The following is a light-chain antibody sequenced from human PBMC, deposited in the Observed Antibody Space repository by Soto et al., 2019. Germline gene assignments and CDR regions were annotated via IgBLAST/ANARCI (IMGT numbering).Light chain of an antibody. V-gene: IGLV1-51*02. CDR1: SSNIGNNF. J-gene: IGLJ1*01. CDR3: GGWDGSLSGYV. Sequence: QSVLTQPPSVSAAPGQMVTISCSGSSSNIGNNFVSWFQQLPGAAPRLLIYENNKRPSGVPDRFSGSKSGTSATLGITGLQTGDEADYYCGGWDGSLSGYVFGTGTKVTVL. CDR2: ENN.